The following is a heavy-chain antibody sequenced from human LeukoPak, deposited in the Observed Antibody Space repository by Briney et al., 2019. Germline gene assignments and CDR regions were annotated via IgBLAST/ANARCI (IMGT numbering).Heavy chain of an antibody. Sequence: PGGSLRLSCVASGFSVSSVYMTWVRQAPGKGLEWVAFIRYDGSNKYYADSVKGRFTISRDNSKNTLYLQMNSLRAEDTAVYYCAKVIATYDILTGYYDYWGQGTLVTVSS. CDR1: GFSVSSVY. V-gene: IGHV3-30*02. J-gene: IGHJ4*02. CDR3: AKVIATYDILTGYYDY. CDR2: IRYDGSNK. D-gene: IGHD3-9*01.